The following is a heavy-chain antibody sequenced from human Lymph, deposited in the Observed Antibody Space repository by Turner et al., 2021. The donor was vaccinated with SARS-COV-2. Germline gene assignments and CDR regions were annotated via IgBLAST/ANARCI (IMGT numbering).Heavy chain of an antibody. V-gene: IGHV3-21*01. Sequence: EVQLVESGGGLVKPGGSLRLSCAASGFTFSFYSMNWVRQAPGKGLEWVSSISSSSSYIYYADSVKGRFTISRDNAKNSLCLQMNSLRAEDTAVYYCAGDLAPYSYYGMDVWGQGTTVTVSS. D-gene: IGHD3-3*02. CDR3: AGDLAPYSYYGMDV. CDR1: GFTFSFYS. J-gene: IGHJ6*02. CDR2: ISSSSSYI.